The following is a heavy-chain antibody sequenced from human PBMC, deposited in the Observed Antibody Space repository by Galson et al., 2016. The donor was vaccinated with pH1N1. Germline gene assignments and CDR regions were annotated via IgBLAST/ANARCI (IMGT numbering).Heavy chain of an antibody. CDR1: GGVFGSHT. Sequence: SVKVSCKASGGVFGSHTISRVRHAPGQGLEWVRSVLPLLGIAVYAENFQGRVALTADKSASTAYMDMSSLKSDDTAVYFCARDDSTGQLVQCGAEVKKPGSSVKVSCKASGGVFGSHTIGLPPGTLLQEHLWG. J-gene: IGHJ6*01. D-gene: IGHD2-8*02. CDR3: ARDDSTGQLVQCGAEVKKPGSSVKVSCKASGGVFGSHTIGLPPGTLLQEHL. V-gene: IGHV1-69*04. CDR2: VLPLLGIA.